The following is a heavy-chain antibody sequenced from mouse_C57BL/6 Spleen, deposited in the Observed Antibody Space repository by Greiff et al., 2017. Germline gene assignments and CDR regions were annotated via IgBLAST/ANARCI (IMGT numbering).Heavy chain of an antibody. CDR2: INPSSGYT. Sequence: QVQLQQSGAELARPGASVKMSCKASGYTFTSYTMHWVKQRPGQGLEWIGYINPSSGYTKYNQKFKDKATLTADKSSSTAYMQLSSLTSEDSAVYYCARCTTVVAHFDYWGQGTTLTVSS. V-gene: IGHV1-4*01. D-gene: IGHD1-1*01. CDR1: GYTFTSYT. CDR3: ARCTTVVAHFDY. J-gene: IGHJ2*01.